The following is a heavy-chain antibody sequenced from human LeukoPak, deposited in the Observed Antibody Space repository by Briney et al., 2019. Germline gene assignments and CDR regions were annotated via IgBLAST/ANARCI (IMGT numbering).Heavy chain of an antibody. J-gene: IGHJ4*02. CDR2: IYGGGST. D-gene: IGHD3-10*01. Sequence: GGSLRLSCAASGFTVSSNFMAWVRQAPGKGLEWVSVIYGGGSTYYADSVKGRSTISRDNSQNTMYLQVNDLRAEDTAVYYCATRPGSWYGEDYWGQGTLVTVSS. CDR3: ATRPGSWYGEDY. CDR1: GFTVSSNF. V-gene: IGHV3-53*01.